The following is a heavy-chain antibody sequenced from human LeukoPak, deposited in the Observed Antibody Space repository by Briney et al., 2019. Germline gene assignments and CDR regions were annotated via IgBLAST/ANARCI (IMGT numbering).Heavy chain of an antibody. CDR2: INHSGST. V-gene: IGHV4-34*01. J-gene: IGHJ6*02. CDR3: ARPITFGGVIASRYYYGMDV. D-gene: IGHD3-16*02. Sequence: SSETLSLTCAVYGGSFCGYYWSWIRQPPGKGLEWIGEINHSGSTNYNPSLKSRVTISVDTSKKQFSLKLSSVTAADTAVYYCARPITFGGVIASRYYYGMDVWGQGTTVTVSS. CDR1: GGSFCGYY.